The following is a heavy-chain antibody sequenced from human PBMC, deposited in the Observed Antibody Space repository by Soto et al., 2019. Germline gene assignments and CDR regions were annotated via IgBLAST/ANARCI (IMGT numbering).Heavy chain of an antibody. Sequence: QVQLQESGPGLVKPSETLSLTCTVSGGSISSYYWSWIRQPPGKGLEWIGYIYYSGSTNYNPSLTSRVTISVDASKNQFSLKLSSVTAADTAVYYCARGRAVAATWFDPWGQGTLVTVSS. V-gene: IGHV4-59*01. D-gene: IGHD6-19*01. CDR2: IYYSGST. CDR1: GGSISSYY. J-gene: IGHJ5*02. CDR3: ARGRAVAATWFDP.